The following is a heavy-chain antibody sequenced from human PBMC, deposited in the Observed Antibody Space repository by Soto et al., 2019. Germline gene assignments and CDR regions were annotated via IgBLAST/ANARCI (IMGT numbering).Heavy chain of an antibody. D-gene: IGHD1-26*01. CDR1: GGSISTYF. CDR2: IYYSWST. V-gene: IGHV4-59*01. CDR3: ATRVSGSFCGMDV. J-gene: IGHJ6*02. Sequence: SETLSLTCAVSGGSISTYFWSWIRQPPGQGLEWVGFIYYSWSTNYNPSLNSRFTMYAATSKNQFSLKLTSVTAVDTAVNYCATRVSGSFCGMDVWGQGTTVTVSS.